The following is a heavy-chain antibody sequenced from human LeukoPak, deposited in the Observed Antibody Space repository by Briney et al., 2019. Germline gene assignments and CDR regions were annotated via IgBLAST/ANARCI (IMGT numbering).Heavy chain of an antibody. CDR2: MNSDGSGT. CDR1: GLTLSNYW. V-gene: IGHV3-74*01. CDR3: ARDDPTVTTGPPVGS. Sequence: GGSLRLSCAASGLTLSNYWMHWVRQAPGKGLVWVSRMNSDGSGTSYADSVKGRFTISRDNAKNTLYLQMNSLRVEDTAVYYCARDDPTVTTGPPVGSWGQGTLVTVSS. J-gene: IGHJ4*02. D-gene: IGHD4-17*01.